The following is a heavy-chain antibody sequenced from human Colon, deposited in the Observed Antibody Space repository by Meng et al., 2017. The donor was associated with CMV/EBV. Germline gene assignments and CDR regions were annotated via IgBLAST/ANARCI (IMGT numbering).Heavy chain of an antibody. V-gene: IGHV3-53*05. D-gene: IGHD2-2*01. Sequence: GGSLRPSCTASGFNASNTYMTWVRQAPGKGLEWVSLIYTGGDTYYADSMKGRFAISRDNSKNTLYLQMNSLRAEDTAVYYCARDDNIVVVPAATYYYYGMDVWGQGTTVTVSS. CDR3: ARDDNIVVVPAATYYYYGMDV. CDR1: GFNASNTY. CDR2: IYTGGDT. J-gene: IGHJ6*02.